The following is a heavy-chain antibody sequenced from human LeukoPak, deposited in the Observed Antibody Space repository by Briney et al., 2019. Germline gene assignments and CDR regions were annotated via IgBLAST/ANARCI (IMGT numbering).Heavy chain of an antibody. J-gene: IGHJ1*01. CDR1: GYTFTGYC. Sequence: SVKVSCKASGYTFTGYCMHWVRQAPGQGLEWMGGIIPIFGTPKYAQKFQGRVTITADESTSTAYMELCSLRSEDTAVYYCASAAIDREYFQHWGQGTLVTVSS. D-gene: IGHD2-2*01. CDR2: IIPIFGTP. V-gene: IGHV1-69*13. CDR3: ASAAIDREYFQH.